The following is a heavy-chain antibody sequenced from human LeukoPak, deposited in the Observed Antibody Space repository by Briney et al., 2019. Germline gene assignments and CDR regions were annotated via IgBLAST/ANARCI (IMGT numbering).Heavy chain of an antibody. Sequence: ASVKVSCRASGYTFTTYFITWVRQAPGQGLEWMGWISGYNGNTNYAQKFQGRVTMTTDTSTSTAYMELTSLKSDDTAVYYCARPYDLYGGYFDYWGQGTLVTVSS. V-gene: IGHV1-18*01. J-gene: IGHJ4*02. CDR1: GYTFTTYF. CDR2: ISGYNGNT. D-gene: IGHD3-3*01. CDR3: ARPYDLYGGYFDY.